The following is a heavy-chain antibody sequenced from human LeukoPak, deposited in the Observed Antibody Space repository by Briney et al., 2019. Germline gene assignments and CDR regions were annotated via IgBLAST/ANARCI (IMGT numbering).Heavy chain of an antibody. J-gene: IGHJ6*03. V-gene: IGHV3-13*01. CDR1: GFTFSSYD. Sequence: GGSLRLSCAASGFTFSSYDMHWVRQATGKGLDWVSAIGTAGDTYYPGSVKGRFTISRENAKNSLYLQMNSLRAGDTAVYYCARGRGSSIRYYYYMDVWGKGTTVTVSS. CDR2: IGTAGDT. D-gene: IGHD6-6*01. CDR3: ARGRGSSIRYYYYMDV.